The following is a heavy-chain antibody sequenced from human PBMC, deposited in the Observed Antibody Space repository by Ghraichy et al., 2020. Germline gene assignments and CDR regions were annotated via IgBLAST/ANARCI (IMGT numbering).Heavy chain of an antibody. Sequence: ASVKVSCKVSGYTLTELSMHWVRQAPGKGLEWMGGFDPEDGETIYAQKFQGRVTMTEDTSTDTAYMELSSLRSEDTAVYYCATDPPHYGGNSVRYYYGMDVWGQGTTVTVSS. CDR1: GYTLTELS. CDR3: ATDPPHYGGNSVRYYYGMDV. J-gene: IGHJ6*02. D-gene: IGHD4-23*01. CDR2: FDPEDGET. V-gene: IGHV1-24*01.